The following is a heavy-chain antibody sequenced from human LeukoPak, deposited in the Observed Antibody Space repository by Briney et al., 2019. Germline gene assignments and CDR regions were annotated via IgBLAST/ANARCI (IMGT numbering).Heavy chain of an antibody. J-gene: IGHJ3*02. CDR3: ARVAILKGDAFDI. D-gene: IGHD3-3*01. CDR1: GGSISSGSYY. CDR2: IYTSGST. Sequence: SETLSLTCTVSGGSISSGSYYWSWIRQPAGKGLEWIGRIYTSGSTNYNPSLKSRVTISVDTSKNQFSLKLSSVTAADTAVYYCARVAILKGDAFDIWGQGTMVTVSS. V-gene: IGHV4-61*02.